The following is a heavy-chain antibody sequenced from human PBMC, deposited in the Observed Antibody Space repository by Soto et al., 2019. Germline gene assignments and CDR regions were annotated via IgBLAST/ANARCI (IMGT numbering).Heavy chain of an antibody. CDR1: GFTFSSYA. J-gene: IGHJ4*02. D-gene: IGHD3-22*01. CDR2: ISGSGSTI. V-gene: IGHV3-23*01. CDR3: AKVFYYYDSSGYYYFDY. Sequence: SLRLSCAASGFTFSSYAVSWVRQAPGKGPEWISSISGSGSTIYYADSVKGRFTISRDNSKNTLYLQMSSLRAEDTAVYYCAKVFYYYDSSGYYYFDYWGQGTLVTVSS.